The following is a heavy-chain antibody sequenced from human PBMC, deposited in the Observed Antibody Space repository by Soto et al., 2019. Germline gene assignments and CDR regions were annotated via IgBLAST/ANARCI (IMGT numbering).Heavy chain of an antibody. CDR2: IYYSGST. CDR1: GGSISSGDYY. V-gene: IGHV4-30-4*01. CDR3: ARGKSSSGWYYFDY. Sequence: SETLSLTCTVSGGSISSGDYYWSWIRQPPGKGLEWIGYIYYSGSTYYNPSLKSRVTISVDTSKNQFSLKLSPVTAADTAVYYCARGKSSSGWYYFDYWGQGTLVTVSS. D-gene: IGHD6-19*01. J-gene: IGHJ4*02.